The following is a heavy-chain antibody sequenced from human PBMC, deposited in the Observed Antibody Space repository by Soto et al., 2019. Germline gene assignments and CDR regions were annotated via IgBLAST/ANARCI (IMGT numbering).Heavy chain of an antibody. J-gene: IGHJ6*02. D-gene: IGHD3-9*01. V-gene: IGHV5-10-1*01. Sequence: GESLKITCKSSGYSCTSYGLSWGRQMPGKGLEWMGRIDPSASYTNYSPSFQGNVTISADKSISTAYLQWSSLKASDTAMYYCARRKYILTGYHNPEGSYSYYDIDFWGQGTTVTVSS. CDR1: GYSCTSYG. CDR2: IDPSASYT. CDR3: ARRKYILTGYHNPEGSYSYYDIDF.